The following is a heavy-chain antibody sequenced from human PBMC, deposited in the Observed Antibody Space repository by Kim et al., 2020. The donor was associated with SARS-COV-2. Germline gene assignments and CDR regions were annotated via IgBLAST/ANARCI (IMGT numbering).Heavy chain of an antibody. Sequence: ASVKVSCKASGYTFTSYYMHWVRQAPGQGLEWMGIINPSGGSTSYAQKFQGRVTMTRDTSTSTVYMELSSLRSEDTAVYYCARDLSRFVDLWGIVGASPLSNDMGVWGQGTTVTVSS. CDR2: INPSGGST. CDR1: GYTFTSYY. V-gene: IGHV1-46*01. D-gene: IGHD1-26*01. J-gene: IGHJ6*02. CDR3: ARDLSRFVDLWGIVGASPLSNDMGV.